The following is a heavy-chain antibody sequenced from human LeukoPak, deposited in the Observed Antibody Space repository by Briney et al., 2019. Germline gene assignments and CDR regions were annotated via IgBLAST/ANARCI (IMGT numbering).Heavy chain of an antibody. CDR3: ARENWYYDH. CDR2: ISPDGGVT. J-gene: IGHJ4*02. CDR1: GSIFNVYY. V-gene: IGHV1-2*02. Sequence: ASVKVSCKSYGSIFNVYYMHWVRQVPGQGLEWMGWISPDGGVTNYAQKFQGRVTLTRDSATTTDYMELSRLTSGDTAVYYCARENWYYDHWGQGTLVTVSS.